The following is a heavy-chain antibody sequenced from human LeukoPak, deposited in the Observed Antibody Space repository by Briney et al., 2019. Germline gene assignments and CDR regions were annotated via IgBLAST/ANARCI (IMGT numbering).Heavy chain of an antibody. CDR2: ISSSSSYI. CDR3: ARGFTVAGTRRNY. Sequence: RGSLRLSCAASGFTFSSYSMNWVRQAPGKGLEWVSSISSSSSYIYYADSVKGRFTISRDNAKNSLYLQMNSLRAEDTAVYYCARGFTVAGTRRNYWGQGTLVTVSS. CDR1: GFTFSSYS. J-gene: IGHJ4*02. D-gene: IGHD6-19*01. V-gene: IGHV3-21*01.